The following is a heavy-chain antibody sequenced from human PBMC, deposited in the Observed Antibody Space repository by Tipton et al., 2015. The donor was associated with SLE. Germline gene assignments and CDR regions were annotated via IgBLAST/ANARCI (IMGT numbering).Heavy chain of an antibody. CDR1: GGSVSSGSQY. CDR3: AREAGLSSRSYYHGYMDV. D-gene: IGHD6-13*01. Sequence: TLSLTCTVSGGSVSSGSQYWSWIRQSAGKGLEWIGRIYTRGSTNYNPSLMSRVAISLDTSKNQFSRKLSSVTAADTAVYYCAREAGLSSRSYYHGYMDVWGKGTTVTISS. J-gene: IGHJ6*03. CDR2: IYTRGST. V-gene: IGHV4-61*02.